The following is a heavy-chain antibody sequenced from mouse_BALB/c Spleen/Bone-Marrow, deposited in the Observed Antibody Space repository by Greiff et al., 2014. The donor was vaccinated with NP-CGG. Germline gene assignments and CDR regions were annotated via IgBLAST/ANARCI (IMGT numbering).Heavy chain of an antibody. D-gene: IGHD2-2*01. V-gene: IGHV3-1*02. CDR3: ARREWLCDGWFAY. CDR2: ISYSGST. J-gene: IGHJ3*01. CDR1: GYSITSGYS. Sequence: EVMLVESGPDLVKPSQSLSLTCTVTGYSITSGYSWHWIRQFPGNKLEWMGYISYSGSTSYNPSLKSRISITRDTSKNQFFLQLNSVTSEDTATYYCARREWLCDGWFAYWGQGTLVTVSA.